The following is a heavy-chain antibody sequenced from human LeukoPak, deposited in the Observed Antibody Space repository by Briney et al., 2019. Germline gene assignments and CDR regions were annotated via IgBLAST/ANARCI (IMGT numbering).Heavy chain of an antibody. CDR1: GFSINNYYY. Sequence: SETLSLTCSVSGFSINNYYYWVWIRQPAGKGLEWIGRIYTSGSTNYNPSLKSRVTMSVDTSKNQFSLKLSSVTAADTAVYYCARAGWFGELLYSGYFDYWGQGTLVTVSS. D-gene: IGHD3-10*01. V-gene: IGHV4-4*07. CDR3: ARAGWFGELLYSGYFDY. CDR2: IYTSGST. J-gene: IGHJ4*02.